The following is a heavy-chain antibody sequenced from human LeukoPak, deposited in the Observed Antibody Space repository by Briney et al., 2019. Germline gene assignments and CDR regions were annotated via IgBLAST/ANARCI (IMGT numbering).Heavy chain of an antibody. CDR1: GGSFSGYY. Sequence: SETLSLTCAVYGGSFSGYYLSWIRQPAGKGLEWIGRIYTSGSTNYNPSLKSRVTISVDTSKNQFSLKLSSVTAADTAVYYCARFSYDSSGYYGSNCWGQGTLVTVSS. CDR2: IYTSGST. D-gene: IGHD3-22*01. J-gene: IGHJ4*02. V-gene: IGHV4-59*10. CDR3: ARFSYDSSGYYGSNC.